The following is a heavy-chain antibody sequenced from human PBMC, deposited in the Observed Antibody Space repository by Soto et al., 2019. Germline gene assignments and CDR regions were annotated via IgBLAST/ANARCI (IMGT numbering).Heavy chain of an antibody. CDR1: GYSFTGYG. D-gene: IGHD5-18*01. J-gene: IGHJ4*02. V-gene: IGHV1-18*01. CDR3: EREYCDTKMCYGCDY. Sequence: ASVKVSCKASGYSFTGYGISWLRQAPGQGLEWMGWISSDNGEKKYAQNLQGRVTMTTDTPTSTAYMELRSLRSDDTAVYYCEREYCDTKMCYGCDYCGQGTLVTVSS. CDR2: ISSDNGEK.